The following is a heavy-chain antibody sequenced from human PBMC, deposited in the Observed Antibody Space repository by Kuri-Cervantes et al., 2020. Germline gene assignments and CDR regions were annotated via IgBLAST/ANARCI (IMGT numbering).Heavy chain of an antibody. D-gene: IGHD5-12*01. V-gene: IGHV1-18*01. CDR2: IGGNNGNT. CDR1: GYIFARYG. CDR3: AGVSGYEPYGMDV. Sequence: ASVKVSCKASGYIFARYGISWVRRAPGQGLEWMGWIGGNNGNTKYGQRLQDRITMTTDTSTTTAYMELRSLRSDDTAVYYCAGVSGYEPYGMDVWGQGTTVTVSS. J-gene: IGHJ6*02.